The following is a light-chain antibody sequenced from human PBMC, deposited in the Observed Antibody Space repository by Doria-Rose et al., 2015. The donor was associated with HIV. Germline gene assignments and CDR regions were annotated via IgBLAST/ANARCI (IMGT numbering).Light chain of an antibody. CDR1: QSLLHTIGYNY. V-gene: IGKV2-28*01. Sequence: MTQSPLSLPVTPGQPASISCRSSQSLLHTIGYNYLDWYLQKPGQSPQLLIYLGSNRASGVPDRFSGSGSGTDFTLKISRVEAEDVGGYYCMQALQTPYTFGQGTKLEIK. CDR2: LGS. CDR3: MQALQTPYT. J-gene: IGKJ2*01.